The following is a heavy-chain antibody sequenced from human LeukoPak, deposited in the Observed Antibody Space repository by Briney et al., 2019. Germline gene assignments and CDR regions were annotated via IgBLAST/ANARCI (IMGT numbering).Heavy chain of an antibody. CDR1: GGSFSGYY. D-gene: IGHD2-2*02. J-gene: IGHJ3*02. Sequence: SETLSLTCAVYGGSFSGYYWWWIRQPPGKGLEWIGEINHSGSTNYNPSLKSRVTISVDTSTNQFSLKLSSATAADTAVYYCARFRGVPAAIFAIWDAFDIWGQGTMVTVSS. CDR2: INHSGST. V-gene: IGHV4-34*01. CDR3: ARFRGVPAAIFAIWDAFDI.